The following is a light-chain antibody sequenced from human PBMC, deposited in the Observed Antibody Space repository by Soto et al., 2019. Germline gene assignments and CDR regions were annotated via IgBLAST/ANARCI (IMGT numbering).Light chain of an antibody. Sequence: QSVLTQPPSVSGAPGQRVTISCTGSSSNIGAGYDVHWYQQLPGTAPKLLIYGNSNRPSGVPDRFSGSKSGTSASLAITGVQAADEADYYCQSYDSSLSNVVFGGGTQLTVL. CDR3: QSYDSSLSNVV. J-gene: IGLJ2*01. V-gene: IGLV1-40*01. CDR2: GNS. CDR1: SSNIGAGYD.